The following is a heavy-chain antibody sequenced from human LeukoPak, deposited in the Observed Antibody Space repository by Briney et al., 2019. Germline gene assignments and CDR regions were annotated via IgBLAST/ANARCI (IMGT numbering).Heavy chain of an antibody. CDR2: INHSGST. Sequence: SETLSLTCTVSGGSISSYYWSWIRQPPGKGLEWIGEINHSGSTNYNPSLKSRVTISVDTSKNQFSLKLSSVTAADTAVYYCARKGGSGWYKLRFYFDYWGQGTLVTVSS. CDR1: GGSISSYY. J-gene: IGHJ4*02. D-gene: IGHD6-19*01. CDR3: ARKGGSGWYKLRFYFDY. V-gene: IGHV4-34*01.